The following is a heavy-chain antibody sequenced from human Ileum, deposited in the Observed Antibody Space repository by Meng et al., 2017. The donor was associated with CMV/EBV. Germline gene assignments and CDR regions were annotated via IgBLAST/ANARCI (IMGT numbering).Heavy chain of an antibody. D-gene: IGHD6-13*01. CDR1: GFAFDKAW. CDR3: ARDVSNSRPIDY. CDR2: IKEDGSDK. J-gene: IGHJ4*02. Sequence: GGSLRLSCEGSGFAFDKAWMSWVRQAPGKGPEWVANIKEDGSDKYYMDSVKGRFTISKDNAKNSLYLEMDGLRVEDTAVYYCARDVSNSRPIDYWGQGTLVTVSS. V-gene: IGHV3-7*01.